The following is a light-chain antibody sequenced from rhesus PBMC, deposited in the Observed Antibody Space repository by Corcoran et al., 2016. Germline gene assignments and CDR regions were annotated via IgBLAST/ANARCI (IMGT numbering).Light chain of an antibody. J-gene: IGKJ4*01. V-gene: IGKV1-28*02. CDR3: QHGYGTPLT. CDR1: QGISSY. Sequence: DIQMTQSPSSLSAFVGDTVTITCRASQGISSYLNWFQQKPGKAPKLLIYAASSLESGVPSRFSGSGSGTDFTFTISSLQPEDVATYYCQHGYGTPLTFGGGTKVEL. CDR2: AAS.